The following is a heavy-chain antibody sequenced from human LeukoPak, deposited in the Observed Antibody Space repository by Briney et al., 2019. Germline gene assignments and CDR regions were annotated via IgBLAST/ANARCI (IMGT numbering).Heavy chain of an antibody. CDR1: GFTFSSYS. J-gene: IGHJ4*02. CDR2: ISSSSSYI. V-gene: IGHV3-21*01. CDR3: ARDRPVDSDFDY. Sequence: TGGTLRLSCAASGFTFSSYSMNWVRQAPGKGLEWVSSISSSSSYIYYADSVKGRFTISRDNAKNSLYLQMNSLRAEDTAVYYCARDRPVDSDFDYWGQGTLVTVSS. D-gene: IGHD2-21*01.